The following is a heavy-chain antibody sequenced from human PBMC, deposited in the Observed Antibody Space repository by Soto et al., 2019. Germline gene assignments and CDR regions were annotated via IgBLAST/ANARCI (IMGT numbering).Heavy chain of an antibody. CDR1: GGTFSSYA. CDR3: ARDHYDFWSGPSYYYYGMDV. Sequence: ASVKVSCKASGGTFSSYAISWVRQAPGQGLEWMGWISAYNGNTNYAQKLQGRVTMTTDTSTSTAYMELRSLRSDDTAVYYCARDHYDFWSGPSYYYYGMDVWGQGTTVTVSS. D-gene: IGHD3-3*01. V-gene: IGHV1-18*01. CDR2: ISAYNGNT. J-gene: IGHJ6*02.